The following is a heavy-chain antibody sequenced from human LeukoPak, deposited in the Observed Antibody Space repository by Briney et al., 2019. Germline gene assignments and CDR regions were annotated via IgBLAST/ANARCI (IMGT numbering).Heavy chain of an antibody. CDR1: GDSISDRTW. V-gene: IGHV4-4*02. CDR2: IYHSGNT. Sequence: SGTLSLTCAVSGDSISDRTWWDWVRQPPGKGLEWIGEIYHSGNTNYNPSLKSRVTISVDKSKNQFSLMLTSVTDAATAVYYCAKHGSGSYQGYWGQGTLVTVSS. CDR3: AKHGSGSYQGY. J-gene: IGHJ4*02. D-gene: IGHD3-10*01.